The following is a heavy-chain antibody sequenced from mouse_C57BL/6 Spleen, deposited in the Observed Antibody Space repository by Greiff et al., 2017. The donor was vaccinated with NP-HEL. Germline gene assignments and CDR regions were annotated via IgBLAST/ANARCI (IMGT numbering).Heavy chain of an antibody. J-gene: IGHJ2*01. CDR3: ARRGGYGFYFYY. CDR2: INPGSGGT. CDR1: GYAFTNYL. Sequence: VQLQQPGAELVRPGTSVKLSCKASGYAFTNYLIEWVKQRPGQGLEWIGVINPGSGGTNYNEKFKGKATLTADKSYSTASIQLSSLTCWDSAVYLCARRGGYGFYFYYWGQSATLTVSS. D-gene: IGHD2-2*01. V-gene: IGHV1-54*01.